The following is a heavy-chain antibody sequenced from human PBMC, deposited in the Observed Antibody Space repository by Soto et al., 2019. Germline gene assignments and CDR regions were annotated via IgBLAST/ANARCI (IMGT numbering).Heavy chain of an antibody. CDR2: IKGDGSEK. CDR1: GFTFSISW. V-gene: IGHV3-7*01. CDR3: AAGFPPDF. Sequence: EVHLVESGGGLVQPGGSLTLSCAASGFTFSISWMNWVRQAPGKGLEWVANIKGDGSEKYYVDSVKGRFTISRDNAKNSLYLQMNSLRAEDTAVYYCAAGFPPDFWGQGTLVTVSS. D-gene: IGHD2-21*01. J-gene: IGHJ4*02.